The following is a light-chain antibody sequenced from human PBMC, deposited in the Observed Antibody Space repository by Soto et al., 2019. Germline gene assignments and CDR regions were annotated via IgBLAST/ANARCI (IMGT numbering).Light chain of an antibody. V-gene: IGLV2-14*01. J-gene: IGLJ1*01. CDR2: EVS. CDR3: SSYTTSNTPLYV. Sequence: QSALTQPASVSGSPGQSSTISCTGTSSDVGGYNYVSWYQQHPGKAPKLMIYEVSNRPSGVSNRFSGSQSGNTASLTISGLQAEDEANYYCSSYTTSNTPLYVFGTGTKGTVL. CDR1: SSDVGGYNY.